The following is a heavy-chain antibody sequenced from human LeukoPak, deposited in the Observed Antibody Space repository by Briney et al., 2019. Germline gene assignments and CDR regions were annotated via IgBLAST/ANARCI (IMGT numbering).Heavy chain of an antibody. CDR1: GGSISSYY. J-gene: IGHJ6*02. D-gene: IGHD6-19*01. CDR3: AGSSDFWFGMDV. Sequence: SGTLSLTCTVSGGSISSYYWSWLRQPPGKGLEWIGCIYYSGNTNYNPSPKSRLTISVDTSKNQFSLKLSSVTAADTAVYYCAGSSDFWFGMDVWGQGTTVTVSS. CDR2: IYYSGNT. V-gene: IGHV4-59*08.